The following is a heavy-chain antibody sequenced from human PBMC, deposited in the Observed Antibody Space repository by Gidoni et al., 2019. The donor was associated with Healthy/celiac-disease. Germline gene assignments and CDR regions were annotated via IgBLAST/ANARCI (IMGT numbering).Heavy chain of an antibody. CDR3: ARDRGQQPRFDY. Sequence: QVQLVESGGGVVQPGRSLRLSCAASGFTFSSYGMHWVRQAPGKGLGWVAVIWYDGSNKYYADSVKGRFTISRDNSKNTLYLQMNSLRAEDTAVYYCARDRGQQPRFDYWGQGTLVTVSS. CDR2: IWYDGSNK. V-gene: IGHV3-33*01. J-gene: IGHJ4*02. CDR1: GFTFSSYG. D-gene: IGHD6-13*01.